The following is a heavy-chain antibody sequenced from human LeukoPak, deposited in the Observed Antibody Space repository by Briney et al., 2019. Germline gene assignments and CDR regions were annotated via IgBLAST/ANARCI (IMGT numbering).Heavy chain of an antibody. D-gene: IGHD2-2*01. Sequence: GGSLRLSCAVSGFTFSSFAMHWVRQAPGKGLEWVAVISYDGSNKYYADSVKGRFTISRDNSENTLYLQMNSLRAEDTAVFYCAKDMCSSTSCSRRAFDIWGQGTMVTVSS. J-gene: IGHJ3*02. CDR3: AKDMCSSTSCSRRAFDI. CDR2: ISYDGSNK. V-gene: IGHV3-30-3*02. CDR1: GFTFSSFA.